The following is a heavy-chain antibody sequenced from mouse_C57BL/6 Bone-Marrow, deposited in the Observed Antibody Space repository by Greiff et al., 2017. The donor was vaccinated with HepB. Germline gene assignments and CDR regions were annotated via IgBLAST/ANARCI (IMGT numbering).Heavy chain of an antibody. CDR2: IDPSDSYT. J-gene: IGHJ4*01. CDR3: AREGKTGVYAMDY. D-gene: IGHD4-1*01. CDR1: GYTFTSYW. V-gene: IGHV1-69*01. Sequence: VQLQQPGAELVMPGASVKLSCKASGYTFTSYWMHWVKQRPGQGLEWIGEIDPSDSYTNYNQKFKGKSTLTVDKSSSTAYMQLSSLTSEDSAVYYCAREGKTGVYAMDYWGQGTSVTVSS.